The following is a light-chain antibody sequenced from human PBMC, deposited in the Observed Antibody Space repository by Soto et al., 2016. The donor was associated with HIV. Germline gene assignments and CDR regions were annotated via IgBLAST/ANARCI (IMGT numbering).Light chain of an antibody. J-gene: IGLJ2*01. V-gene: IGLV3-21*02. CDR3: QVWDISSAYVI. CDR2: DDS. CDR1: NRATKS. Sequence: SDVLTQPPSVSVAPGETATITCGGNNRATKSVHWYQQRPGQAPVLVVYDDSDRPSGIPDRFSGSNSGGTATLTINRVEAGDEADYYCQVWDISSAYVIFGGGTKLTVL.